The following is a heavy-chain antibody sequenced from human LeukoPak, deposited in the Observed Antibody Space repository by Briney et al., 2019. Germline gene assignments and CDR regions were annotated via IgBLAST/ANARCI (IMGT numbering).Heavy chain of an antibody. D-gene: IGHD6-6*01. CDR2: IYHTGTT. CDR3: ARGTGSYSSSADY. Sequence: SETLSLTCTVSGYSISTAYYWSWIRQPPGKGLEWIGTIYHTGTTYYNPSLKSRVTISVDTSKNQFSLRLNSVTAADTAVYYCARGTGSYSSSADYWGQGTLVTVSS. V-gene: IGHV4-38-2*02. J-gene: IGHJ4*02. CDR1: GYSISTAYY.